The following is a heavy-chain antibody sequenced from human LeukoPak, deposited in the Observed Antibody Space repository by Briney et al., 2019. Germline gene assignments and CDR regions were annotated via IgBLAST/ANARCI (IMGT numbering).Heavy chain of an antibody. CDR3: AREYSSSSQFDY. CDR1: GFTFTSSA. CDR2: IVVGSGNT. D-gene: IGHD6-6*01. J-gene: IGHJ4*02. Sequence: SVKVSCKASGFTFTSSAMQWVRQARGQRLEWIGWIVVGSGNTNYAQKFQERVTITRDMSTSTAYMELSSLRSEDTAVYYCAREYSSSSQFDYWGQGTLVTVSS. V-gene: IGHV1-58*02.